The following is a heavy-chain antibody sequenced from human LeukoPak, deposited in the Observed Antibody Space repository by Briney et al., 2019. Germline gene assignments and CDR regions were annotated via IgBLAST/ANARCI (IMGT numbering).Heavy chain of an antibody. CDR3: ARLYGSGSYYLGYYYYMDV. Sequence: SETLSLTCTVSGGSISSSSYYWGWIRQPPGKGLEWIGSIYYSGSTYYNPSLKSRVTISVVTSKNQFSLKLSSVTAADTAVYYCARLYGSGSYYLGYYYYMDVWGKGTTVTVSS. V-gene: IGHV4-39*01. D-gene: IGHD3-10*01. CDR1: GGSISSSSYY. J-gene: IGHJ6*03. CDR2: IYYSGST.